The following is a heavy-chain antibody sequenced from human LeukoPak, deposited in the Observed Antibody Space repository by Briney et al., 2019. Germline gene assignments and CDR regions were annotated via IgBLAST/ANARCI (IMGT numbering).Heavy chain of an antibody. D-gene: IGHD4-17*01. V-gene: IGHV3-30*03. J-gene: IGHJ6*02. Sequence: GRSLRLSCAASGFTFSSYGMHWVRQAPGKGLEWVAVISYDGSNKYYADSVKGRFTISRDNSKNTLYLQMNSLRAEDTAVYYCARDPDPVTPYYYYYGMDVWGQGTTVTASS. CDR2: ISYDGSNK. CDR1: GFTFSSYG. CDR3: ARDPDPVTPYYYYYGMDV.